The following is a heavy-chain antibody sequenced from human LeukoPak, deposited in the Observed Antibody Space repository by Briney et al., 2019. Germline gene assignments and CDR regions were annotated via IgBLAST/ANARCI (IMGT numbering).Heavy chain of an antibody. CDR2: INQEGGET. CDR3: ARGVFASGWYPDYFDF. D-gene: IGHD6-19*01. J-gene: IGHJ4*02. V-gene: IGHV3-7*01. CDR1: GFTVTDNY. Sequence: GGSLRLSCAASGFTVTDNYMNWVRQSSGKGLEWVANINQEGGETYFGGSLKGRFTISRDNAENSLYLQVNSLSAEDTAVYYCARGVFASGWYPDYFDFWGQGTLVAVSS.